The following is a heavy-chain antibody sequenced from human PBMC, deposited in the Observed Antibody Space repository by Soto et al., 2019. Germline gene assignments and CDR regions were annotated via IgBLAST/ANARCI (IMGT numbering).Heavy chain of an antibody. CDR2: IYYSGST. CDR1: GGSISSGDYY. Sequence: SETLSLTCTVSGGSISSGDYYWSWIRQPPGKGLEWIGYIYYSGSTYYNPSLKSRVTISVDTSKNQFSLKLSSVTAADTAVYYCANYKVFRYYFDYWGQGTLVTAPQ. J-gene: IGHJ4*02. CDR3: ANYKVFRYYFDY. V-gene: IGHV4-30-4*01. D-gene: IGHD1-1*01.